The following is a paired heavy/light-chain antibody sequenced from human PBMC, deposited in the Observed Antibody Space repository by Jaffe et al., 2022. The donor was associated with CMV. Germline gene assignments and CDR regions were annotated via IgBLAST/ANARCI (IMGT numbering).Heavy chain of an antibody. CDR2: ISASGDSI. V-gene: IGHV3-21*01. CDR3: VRNLSRFDY. Sequence: EVHLVQSGGGLVKPGGSLRLSCAASGFTFSVFSMNWVRQSPGKGLEWVSSISASGDSIYYGDSLKGRVTIFRDNAENSVYLQINNLRVADTAVYYCVRNLSRFDYWGQGTLVTVSS. J-gene: IGHJ4*02. CDR1: GFTFSVFS. D-gene: IGHD6-13*01.
Light chain of an antibody. J-gene: IGLJ3*02. V-gene: IGLV1-51*01. CDR2: DNN. Sequence: QSVLTQPPSVSAPPGQKVTISCSIRSSTFPNHYISWFQQLPGAAPKLLIYDNNKRPSGIPDRFSSSQSGTSATLDITGLEPGDEADYYCGAWDNRLAQVLFGGGTKVTVL. CDR1: SSTFPNHY. CDR3: GAWDNRLAQVL.